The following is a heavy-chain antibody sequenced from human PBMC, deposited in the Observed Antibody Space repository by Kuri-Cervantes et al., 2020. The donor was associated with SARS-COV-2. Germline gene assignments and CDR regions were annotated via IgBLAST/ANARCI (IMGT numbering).Heavy chain of an antibody. J-gene: IGHJ4*02. CDR1: GGSISSHY. CDR3: ARDGYGGATRY. Sequence: GSLRLSCTVSGGSISSHYWSWIRQPPGKGLEWIGHIYTSGSTNYNPSLKSRVTISVDTSKNQFSLKLSSVTAADTAVYYCARDGYGGATRYWGQGTLVTVSS. V-gene: IGHV4-4*08. D-gene: IGHD1-26*01. CDR2: IYTSGST.